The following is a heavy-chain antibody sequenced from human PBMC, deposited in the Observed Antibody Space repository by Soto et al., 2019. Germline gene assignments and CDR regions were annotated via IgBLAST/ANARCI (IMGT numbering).Heavy chain of an antibody. D-gene: IGHD3-22*01. Sequence: EVQLLESRGGLVQPGGSLRLTCAASGFTFSSYAMSWVRQAPGKGLEWVSAISGSGGSTYYADSVKGRFTISRDNSKNTLYLQMNSLRAEDTAVYYCAKHETDYYDSSGSSCGQGTLVTVSS. J-gene: IGHJ5*02. V-gene: IGHV3-23*01. CDR1: GFTFSSYA. CDR2: ISGSGGST. CDR3: AKHETDYYDSSGSS.